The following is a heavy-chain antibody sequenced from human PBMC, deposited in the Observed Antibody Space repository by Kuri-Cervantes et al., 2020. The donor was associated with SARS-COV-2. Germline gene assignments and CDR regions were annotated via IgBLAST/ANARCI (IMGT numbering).Heavy chain of an antibody. CDR2: INWNGGST. V-gene: IGHV3-20*04. Sequence: GESLKISCAASGFTFEDYAMHWVRQAPGKGLEWVSGINWNGGSTGYADSVKGRFTISRDNAKNTLYLQMNSLRAEDTAVYYCAKDRSGSYYFFDAFDIWGQGTMVTVSS. CDR3: AKDRSGSYYFFDAFDI. CDR1: GFTFEDYA. D-gene: IGHD1-26*01. J-gene: IGHJ3*02.